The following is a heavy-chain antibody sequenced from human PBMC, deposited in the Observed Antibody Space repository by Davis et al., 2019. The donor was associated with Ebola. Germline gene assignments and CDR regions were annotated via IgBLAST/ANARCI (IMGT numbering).Heavy chain of an antibody. V-gene: IGHV3-7*03. CDR1: GFTFNTYW. CDR2: IKQDASEK. CDR3: AKDLGDFWSSYYYISHGMDV. J-gene: IGHJ6*04. Sequence: PGGSLRLSCVGSGFTFNTYWMSWVRQAPGKGLEWVANIKQDASEKYHVDSVKGRFTISRDNSKNTLYLQMNSLRAEDTAVYYCAKDLGDFWSSYYYISHGMDVWGKGTTVTVSS. D-gene: IGHD3-3*01.